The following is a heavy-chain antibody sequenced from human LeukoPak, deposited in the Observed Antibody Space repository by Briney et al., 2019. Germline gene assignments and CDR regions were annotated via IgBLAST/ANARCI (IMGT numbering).Heavy chain of an antibody. D-gene: IGHD2-8*01. CDR1: GGSISSSSYY. CDR2: IYYSGST. CDR3: ARVRYYPYYFDY. Sequence: SETLSLTCTVSGGSISSSSYYWGWIRQPPGKGLEWIGSIYYSGSTYYNPSLESRVTISVETSKNQLSLKLSSVTAADTAVYYCARVRYYPYYFDYWGQGTLVTVSS. J-gene: IGHJ4*02. V-gene: IGHV4-39*07.